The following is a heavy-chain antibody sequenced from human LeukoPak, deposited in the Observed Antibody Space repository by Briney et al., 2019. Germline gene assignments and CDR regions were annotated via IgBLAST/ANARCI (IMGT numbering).Heavy chain of an antibody. D-gene: IGHD3-9*01. CDR2: IRSKAYGGTA. CDR1: GFAITDQH. CDR3: TREIRYFDWFQADY. J-gene: IGHJ4*02. Sequence: PGGSLRLSCAASGFAITDQHMDWVRQAPGKGLEWVGFIRSKAYGGTAEYAASVKGRFTISRDDSKSVAYLQMDSLKTEDTAVYYCTREIRYFDWFQADYWGQGTLVTVSS. V-gene: IGHV3-49*04.